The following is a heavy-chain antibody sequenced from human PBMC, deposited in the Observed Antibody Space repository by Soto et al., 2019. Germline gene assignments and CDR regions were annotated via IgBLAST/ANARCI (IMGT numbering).Heavy chain of an antibody. CDR2: ISGSGGST. CDR3: ARAGRLGPGGLFDY. J-gene: IGHJ4*02. CDR1: GFTFSIYA. V-gene: IGHV3-23*01. Sequence: GGSLRLSSAFSGFTFSIYAMSWVRQAQGKGLEWVSAISGSGGSTYYADSVKGRFTISRDNSKHTLYLQMNSLRAEDTAVYYCARAGRLGPGGLFDYWGQAT. D-gene: IGHD1-26*01.